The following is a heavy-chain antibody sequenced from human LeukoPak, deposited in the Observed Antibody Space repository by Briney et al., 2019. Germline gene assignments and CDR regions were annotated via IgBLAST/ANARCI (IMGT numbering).Heavy chain of an antibody. V-gene: IGHV3-21*01. J-gene: IGHJ4*02. D-gene: IGHD2-21*02. CDR3: ARFLQGYSLSVTERFDY. Sequence: GGSLRLSCAASGFTFSSYTMNWVRQAPGKGLEWVSSISSSSSYIYYADSVRGRFTISRDNAKNSLFLQMTSLRAEDTAVYYCARFLQGYSLSVTERFDYWGQGALVTVSS. CDR2: ISSSSSYI. CDR1: GFTFSSYT.